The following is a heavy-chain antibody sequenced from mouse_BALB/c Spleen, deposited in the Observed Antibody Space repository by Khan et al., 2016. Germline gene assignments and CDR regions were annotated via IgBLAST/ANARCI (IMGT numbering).Heavy chain of an antibody. CDR2: INADSNTI. Sequence: EVKLLESGGGLVQPGGSLKLSCAASGFDFSRYWMNWVRQAPGKGLEWIGEINADSNTINYTPSLKDKFIISRDNAKNTLYLQMTKVRSEDTALYYCAREGVFRWFAYWGQGTLVTVSA. CDR1: GFDFSRYW. J-gene: IGHJ3*01. V-gene: IGHV4-1*02. CDR3: AREGVFRWFAY.